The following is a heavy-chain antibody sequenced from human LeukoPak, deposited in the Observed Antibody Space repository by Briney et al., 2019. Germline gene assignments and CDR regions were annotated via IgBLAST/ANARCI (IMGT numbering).Heavy chain of an antibody. CDR2: IWDDGSNQ. CDR3: ATDNVYCSRTSCYQTFDY. CDR1: GFVFSTYG. Sequence: GGSLRLSCAASGFVFSTYGMHWVRQAPGKGLEWVAVIWDDGSNQYYVDSVRGRFTISRDNSRNSLYLQMDILRAEDTAVYYCATDNVYCSRTSCYQTFDYWGQGTLVTVPS. V-gene: IGHV3-33*03. J-gene: IGHJ4*02. D-gene: IGHD2-2*01.